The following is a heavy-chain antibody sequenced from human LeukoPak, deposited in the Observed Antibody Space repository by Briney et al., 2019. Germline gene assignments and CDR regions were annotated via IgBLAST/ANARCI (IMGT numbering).Heavy chain of an antibody. D-gene: IGHD3-10*01. Sequence: SETLSLTCTVSGGSISSGGYYWSWIRQPPGKGLEWIGYIYHSGSTYYNPSLKSRVTISVDRSKNQFSLKLSSVTAADTAVYYCARSTGYYGSGSEDYWGQGTLVTVSS. V-gene: IGHV4-30-2*01. CDR3: ARSTGYYGSGSEDY. J-gene: IGHJ4*02. CDR2: IYHSGST. CDR1: GGSISSGGYY.